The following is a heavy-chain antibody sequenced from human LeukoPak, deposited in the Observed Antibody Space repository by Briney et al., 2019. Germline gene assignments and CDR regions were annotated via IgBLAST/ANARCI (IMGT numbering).Heavy chain of an antibody. D-gene: IGHD3-16*02. V-gene: IGHV1-18*01. CDR3: ARGAFMITLGGVIAPGGIDY. J-gene: IGHJ4*02. Sequence: ASVKVSCKASGGTFSSYAISWVRQAPGQGLEWMGWISAYNGNTNYAQKLQGRVTMTTEPSTSTAYMELRSLRSDDPAVYYCARGAFMITLGGVIAPGGIDYWGQGTLVSVSS. CDR1: GGTFSSYA. CDR2: ISAYNGNT.